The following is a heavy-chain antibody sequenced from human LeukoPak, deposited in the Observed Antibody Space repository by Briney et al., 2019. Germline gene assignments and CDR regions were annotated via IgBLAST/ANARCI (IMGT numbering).Heavy chain of an antibody. Sequence: SVKVSCKASGYTFTGYYMHWVRQAPGQGLEWMGGIIPIFGTANYAQKFQGRVTITTDESTSTAYMELSSLRSEDTAVYYCVTGFTTMAVDYFDYWGQGTLVTVSP. CDR1: GYTFTGYY. V-gene: IGHV1-69*05. J-gene: IGHJ4*02. CDR2: IIPIFGTA. D-gene: IGHD5-18*01. CDR3: VTGFTTMAVDYFDY.